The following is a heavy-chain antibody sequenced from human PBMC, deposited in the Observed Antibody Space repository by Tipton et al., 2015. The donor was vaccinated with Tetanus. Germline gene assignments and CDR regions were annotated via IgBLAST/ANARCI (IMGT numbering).Heavy chain of an antibody. V-gene: IGHV4-30-2*01. Sequence: LRLSCSVSGDSITKDGYSWHWIRQPPGKGLEWIGYIAEDGSSYYSPSLERRATISRDTSKNHFSLKLTSMTAADRAVYYCAGVTAQRTELYFEHWGQGTQVTVSS. CDR3: AGVTAQRTELYFEH. J-gene: IGHJ1*01. D-gene: IGHD2-8*02. CDR1: GDSITKDGYS. CDR2: IAEDGSS.